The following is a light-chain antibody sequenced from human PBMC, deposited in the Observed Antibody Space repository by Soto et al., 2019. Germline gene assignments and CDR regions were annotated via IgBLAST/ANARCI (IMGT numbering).Light chain of an antibody. J-gene: IGKJ4*01. V-gene: IGKV1-39*01. CDR2: AAS. CDR1: QSISSY. Sequence: DIQMTQSPSSLSASVGDRVTITCRASQSISSYLNWYQQKPGKAPKLLIYAASSLQSGVPSRFSGSGSETDITITISSLQPEDFATNYCQQSCSTPPLTFGGGTKVEIK. CDR3: QQSCSTPPLT.